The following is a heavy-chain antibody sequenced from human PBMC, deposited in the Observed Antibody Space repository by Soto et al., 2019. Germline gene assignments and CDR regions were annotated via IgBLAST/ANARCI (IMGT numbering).Heavy chain of an antibody. D-gene: IGHD4-17*01. CDR1: GGSISSGDYY. CDR3: ARLGPTTVPTSYFTGNYNGVDV. CDR2: IYYSGST. Sequence: PSETLSLTCTVSGGSISSGDYYWSWIRQHPGKGLEWIGYIYYSGSTYYNPSLRSRLTISVDTSKNQFSLKLSSVTAADTAVYCCARLGPTTVPTSYFTGNYNGVDVWGQGTTVTVSS. V-gene: IGHV4-30-4*01. J-gene: IGHJ6*02.